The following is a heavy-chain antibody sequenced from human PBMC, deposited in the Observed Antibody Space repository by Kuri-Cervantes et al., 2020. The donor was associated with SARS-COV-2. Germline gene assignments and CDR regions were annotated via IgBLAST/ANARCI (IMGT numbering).Heavy chain of an antibody. V-gene: IGHV1-46*02. Sequence: ASVKVSCKASGYTFKYYYIHWVRQAPGQGLEWMGLINPSGGSASYAQKFQGRATMTRDTSTRTVYMELSSLRSEDTAVYYCARENLAVVEGMDVWGQGNTVNGAS. CDR3: ARENLAVVEGMDV. CDR2: INPSGGSA. J-gene: IGHJ6*02. CDR1: GYTFKYYY. D-gene: IGHD2-15*01.